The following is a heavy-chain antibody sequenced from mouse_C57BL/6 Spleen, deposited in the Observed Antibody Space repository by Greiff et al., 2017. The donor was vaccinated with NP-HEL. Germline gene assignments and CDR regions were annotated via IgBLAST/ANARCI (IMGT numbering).Heavy chain of an antibody. J-gene: IGHJ2*01. Sequence: VQLQQSGAELVRPGASVTLSCKASGYTFTDYEMHWVKQTPVHGLEWIGAIDPETGGTAYNQKFKGKAILTADKSSSTAYMELRSLTSEDSAVYYCTRGYDYGFDYWGQGTTLTVSS. CDR1: GYTFTDYE. D-gene: IGHD2-4*01. V-gene: IGHV1-15*01. CDR2: IDPETGGT. CDR3: TRGYDYGFDY.